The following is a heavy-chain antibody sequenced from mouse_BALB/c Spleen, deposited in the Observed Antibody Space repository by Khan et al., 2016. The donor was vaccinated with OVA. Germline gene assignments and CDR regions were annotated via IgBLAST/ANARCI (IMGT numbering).Heavy chain of an antibody. J-gene: IGHJ4*01. CDR2: IYPGTGST. V-gene: IGHV1S132*01. Sequence: VQLQQSGTELVRPGASVKLSCKTSGYIFTSYWIHWVKQRSGQGLEWIARIYPGTGSTSYNEKFKGKATLTADKSSSPAYLPLRRLKYEASAVYFCSREKYGNYWGAMDYWGQGTSVTVSS. D-gene: IGHD2-10*02. CDR3: SREKYGNYWGAMDY. CDR1: GYIFTSYW.